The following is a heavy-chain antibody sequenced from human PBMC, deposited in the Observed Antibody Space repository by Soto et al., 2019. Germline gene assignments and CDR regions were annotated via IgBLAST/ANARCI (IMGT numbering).Heavy chain of an antibody. Sequence: PGGSLRLSCAASGFTFVDYAMYWVRQVPGKGLEWVSSISWSGDRKDYADSVKGRFTISRDNSKNTLSLQMNSLRVEDTAVYYCAESPWYGYWGQGTQVTVSS. J-gene: IGHJ4*02. CDR1: GFTFVDYA. V-gene: IGHV3-23*01. CDR3: AESPWYGY. D-gene: IGHD6-13*01. CDR2: ISWSGDRK.